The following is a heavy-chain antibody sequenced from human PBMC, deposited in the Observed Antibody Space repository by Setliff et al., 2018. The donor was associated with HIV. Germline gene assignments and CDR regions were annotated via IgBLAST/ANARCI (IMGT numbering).Heavy chain of an antibody. D-gene: IGHD3-22*01. CDR3: ARDRASSGYYSHFDY. CDR2: IYSGGSS. V-gene: IGHV3-23*03. CDR1: GFTFSTFA. J-gene: IGHJ4*02. Sequence: GGSLRLSCAASGFTFSTFAMSWVRQAPGKGLEWVSVIYSGGSSYYADSVRGRFTISRDDAKNSLYLQMYSLRAEDTAIYYCARDRASSGYYSHFDYWGQGSLVTVSS.